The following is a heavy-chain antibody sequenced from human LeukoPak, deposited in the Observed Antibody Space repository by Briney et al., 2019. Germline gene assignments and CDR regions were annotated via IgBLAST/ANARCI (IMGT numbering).Heavy chain of an antibody. J-gene: IGHJ4*02. V-gene: IGHV3-7*01. CDR1: GFTFSSYW. Sequence: GGSLRLSCTASGFTFSSYWMNWVRQVPGKELEWVAIIKSDGTEEHYLDSVKGRFTISRDNANNLLFLQMNNLRAEDTAVYYCAGGGGYLVDYWGQGTLVTVSS. CDR2: IKSDGTEE. CDR3: AGGGGYLVDY. D-gene: IGHD3-22*01.